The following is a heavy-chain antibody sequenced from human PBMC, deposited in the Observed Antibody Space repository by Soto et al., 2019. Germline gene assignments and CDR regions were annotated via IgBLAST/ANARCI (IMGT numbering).Heavy chain of an antibody. CDR2: IKHSGSS. J-gene: IGHJ3*02. CDR3: ARGGSSDWQVALDI. CDR1: AGSFSHYY. D-gene: IGHD6-19*01. Sequence: SETLSLTCAVYAGSFSHYYWNWIRQSPGKGLEWIGKIKHSGSSNYNPSLRSRVSISVDMSKSQFSLRLTSVTAADTAVYYCARGGSSDWQVALDIWGQGTMVTV. V-gene: IGHV4-34*01.